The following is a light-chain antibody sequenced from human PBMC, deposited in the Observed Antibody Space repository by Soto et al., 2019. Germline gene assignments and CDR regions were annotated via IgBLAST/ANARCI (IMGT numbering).Light chain of an antibody. CDR3: QSYDSSLSVGV. V-gene: IGLV1-40*01. J-gene: IGLJ2*01. CDR1: SSNIGAGYD. Sequence: QSVLTQPPSVSGAPGQRVTISCTGRSSNIGAGYDVHWYQQLPGTAPKLLIYGNSNRPSGVPDRFSGSKSGTSASLAITGLQAEDEADYYCQSYDSSLSVGVFGGGTQLTVL. CDR2: GNS.